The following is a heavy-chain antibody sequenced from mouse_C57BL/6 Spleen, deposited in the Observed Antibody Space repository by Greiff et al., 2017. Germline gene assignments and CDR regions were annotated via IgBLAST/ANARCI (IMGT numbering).Heavy chain of an antibody. V-gene: IGHV1-52*01. J-gene: IGHJ4*01. CDR1: GYTFTSYW. CDR3: ARGDYRRRRAMDY. D-gene: IGHD2-4*01. CDR2: IDPSDSET. Sequence: QVQLQQPGAELVRPGSSVKLSCKASGYTFTSYWMHWVKQRPIQGLEWIGNIDPSDSETHYNQKFKDKATLTVDKSSSTAYMQLSSLTSEDSAVYYWARGDYRRRRAMDYWGQGTSVTVSS.